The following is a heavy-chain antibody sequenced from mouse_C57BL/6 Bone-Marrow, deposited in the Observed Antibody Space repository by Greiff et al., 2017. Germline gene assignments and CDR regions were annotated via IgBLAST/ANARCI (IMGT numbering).Heavy chain of an antibody. J-gene: IGHJ4*01. CDR1: GYTFTSYW. D-gene: IGHD2-4*01. CDR3: AREQMGLQGAMDY. CDR2: IDPNSGGT. V-gene: IGHV1-72*01. Sequence: QVQLQQPGAELVKPGASVKLSCKASGYTFTSYWMHWVQQRPGRGLEWIGRIDPNSGGTKYNAKFKSKAKLTVDKPSSTAYMQLSSLTSEDSAVYYCAREQMGLQGAMDYWGQGTSVTVSS.